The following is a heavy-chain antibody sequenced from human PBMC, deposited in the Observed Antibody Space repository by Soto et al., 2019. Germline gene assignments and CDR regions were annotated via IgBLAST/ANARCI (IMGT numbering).Heavy chain of an antibody. J-gene: IGHJ6*02. CDR1: GYTLTELS. V-gene: IGHV1-24*01. CDR2: FDPEDGET. Sequence: ASVKVSCKVSGYTLTELSMHWVRQAPGKGLEWMGGFDPEDGETIYAQKFQGRVTMTEDTSTGTAYMEPSSLRSEDTAVYYCATWIRGFCSSTSCYTGLYYYGMDVWGQGTTVTVSS. D-gene: IGHD2-2*02. CDR3: ATWIRGFCSSTSCYTGLYYYGMDV.